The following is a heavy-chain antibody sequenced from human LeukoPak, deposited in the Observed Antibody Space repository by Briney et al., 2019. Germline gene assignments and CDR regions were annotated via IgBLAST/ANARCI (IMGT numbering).Heavy chain of an antibody. CDR1: GFTFSSYA. D-gene: IGHD2-2*01. Sequence: GGSLRLSCAASGFTFSSYAMSWVRQAPGKGLEWLAVISYDGRNTYYADSVKGRLTISRDNSKNTLFLQMNSLRGEDTAVYYCAKDRLVVAPAAMTSNFDYWGQGTLVTVSS. CDR2: ISYDGRNT. J-gene: IGHJ4*02. V-gene: IGHV3-30*18. CDR3: AKDRLVVAPAAMTSNFDY.